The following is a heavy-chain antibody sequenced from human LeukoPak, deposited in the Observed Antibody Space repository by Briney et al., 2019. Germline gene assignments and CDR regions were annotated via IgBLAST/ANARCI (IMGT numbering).Heavy chain of an antibody. V-gene: IGHV4-59*01. Sequence: PSETLSLTCTVSGGPISSYYWSWIRQPPGKGLEWIGYIYYSGSTNYNPSLKSRVTISVDTSKNQFSLKLSSVTAADTAVYYCARAQVYSWYFDLWGRGTLVTVSS. CDR3: ARAQVYSWYFDL. J-gene: IGHJ2*01. D-gene: IGHD4-11*01. CDR1: GGPISSYY. CDR2: IYYSGST.